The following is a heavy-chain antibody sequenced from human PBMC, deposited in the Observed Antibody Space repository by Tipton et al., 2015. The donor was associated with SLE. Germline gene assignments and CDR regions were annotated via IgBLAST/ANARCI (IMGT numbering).Heavy chain of an antibody. Sequence: TLSLTCAVYGGSFSGYYWSWIRQPPGKGLEWIGEINHSGSTNYNPSLKSRGTISVDTSKNQFSLKLSSVTAADTAVYYCARDPHYYGSGTYYPTYYYYGMDVWGQGTTVTVSS. CDR3: ARDPHYYGSGTYYPTYYYYGMDV. D-gene: IGHD3-10*01. CDR2: INHSGST. CDR1: GGSFSGYY. J-gene: IGHJ6*02. V-gene: IGHV4-34*01.